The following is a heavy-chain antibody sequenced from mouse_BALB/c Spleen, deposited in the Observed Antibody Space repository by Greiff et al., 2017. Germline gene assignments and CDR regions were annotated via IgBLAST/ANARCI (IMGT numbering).Heavy chain of an antibody. J-gene: IGHJ3*01. V-gene: IGHV1S26*01. CDR1: GFNIKDYY. CDR3: APYYGAAWFAY. Sequence: QVQLQQSGAELVRSGASVKLSCTASGFNIKDYYMHWVKQRPGQGLEWIGYINPSTGYTEYNEKFKDKATLTADKSSSTAYMQLSSLTSEDSAVYYCAPYYGAAWFAYWGQGTLVTVSA. CDR2: INPSTGYT. D-gene: IGHD1-2*01.